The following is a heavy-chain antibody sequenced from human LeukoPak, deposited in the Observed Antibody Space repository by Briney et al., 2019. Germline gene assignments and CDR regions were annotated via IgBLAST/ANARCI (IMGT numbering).Heavy chain of an antibody. V-gene: IGHV1-2*02. D-gene: IGHD3-9*01. CDR2: INPNSGGT. J-gene: IGHJ6*02. Sequence: ASVKVSCKASGYTFTGYYMHWVRQAPGQGLEWMGWINPNSGGTTYAQKFQGRFTMTRDTSISTAYMELSRLRSDDTAVYYCARERVLYYDILTGFGTYYYGMDVWGQGTTVTVSS. CDR3: ARERVLYYDILTGFGTYYYGMDV. CDR1: GYTFTGYY.